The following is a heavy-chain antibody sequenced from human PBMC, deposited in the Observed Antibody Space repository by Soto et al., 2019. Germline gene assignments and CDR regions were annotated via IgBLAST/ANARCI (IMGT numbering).Heavy chain of an antibody. CDR1: GGSISSYY. CDR3: ARVYGDYLDY. D-gene: IGHD4-17*01. J-gene: IGHJ4*02. Sequence: QVQLQESGPGLVKPSETLSLTCTVSGGSISSYYWSWIRQPPVKGLEWIGYIYYSGSTNYNPSLKSRVTISVDTSKNQFSLSLKLSSVTAADTAVYYCARVYGDYLDYWGQGTLVTVSS. V-gene: IGHV4-59*01. CDR2: IYYSGST.